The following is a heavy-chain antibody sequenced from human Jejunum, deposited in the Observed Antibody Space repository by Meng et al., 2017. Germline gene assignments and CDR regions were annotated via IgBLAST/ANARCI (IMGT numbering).Heavy chain of an antibody. CDR3: VDSKWSANY. Sequence: QVQLQQWGAGLLKPSLTLSLTCAFYCGSFSGHYWTWIRQPPGKGLEWIGEINDSGSTHYNPSLGSRVTISVDTSKSQFSLKLISVTAADTGVYYCVDSKWSANYWGQGTLVTVSS. V-gene: IGHV4-34*01. D-gene: IGHD3-3*01. CDR2: INDSGST. J-gene: IGHJ4*02. CDR1: CGSFSGHY.